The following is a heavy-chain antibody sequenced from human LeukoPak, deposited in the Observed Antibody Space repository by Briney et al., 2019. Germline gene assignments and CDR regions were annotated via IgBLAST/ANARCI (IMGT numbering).Heavy chain of an antibody. J-gene: IGHJ4*02. CDR1: GGSISSGSYY. D-gene: IGHD4-17*01. CDR3: ARQPNAHDYGIPY. V-gene: IGHV4-61*02. Sequence: PSETLSLTCTVSGGSISSGSYYWSWIRQPAGKGLEWIGRIYTSGSTNYNPSLKSRVTISVDTSKNQFSLKLSSVTAADTAVYYCARQPNAHDYGIPYWGQGTLVTVSS. CDR2: IYTSGST.